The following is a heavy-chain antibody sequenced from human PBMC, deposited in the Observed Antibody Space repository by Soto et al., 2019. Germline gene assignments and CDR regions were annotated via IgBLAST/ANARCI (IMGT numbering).Heavy chain of an antibody. CDR1: GFTFSRNT. CDR3: VKDEGIEAMDV. D-gene: IGHD3-3*02. V-gene: IGHV3-21*01. J-gene: IGHJ6*02. Sequence: LRLSCVTSGFTFSRNTMNWVRQAPGKGLEWVASITSSGSYVYYADSVKGRFSASRDNAKNSLSLQMDSLRPDDTAIYFCVKDEGIEAMDVWGQGTTVTVS. CDR2: ITSSGSYV.